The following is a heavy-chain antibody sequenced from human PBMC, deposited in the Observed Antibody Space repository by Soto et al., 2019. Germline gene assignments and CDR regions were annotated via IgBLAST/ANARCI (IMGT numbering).Heavy chain of an antibody. V-gene: IGHV3-23*01. D-gene: IGHD6-6*01. CDR3: AKASGYSSSSNYYYYGMDV. CDR2: ISGSGGST. CDR1: GFTFSSYA. Sequence: GSLRLSCAASGFTFSSYAMSWVRQAPGKGLEWVSAISGSGGSTYYADSVKGRFTISRDNSKNTLYLQMNSLRAEDTAVYYCAKASGYSSSSNYYYYGMDVWGQGTTVTVSS. J-gene: IGHJ6*02.